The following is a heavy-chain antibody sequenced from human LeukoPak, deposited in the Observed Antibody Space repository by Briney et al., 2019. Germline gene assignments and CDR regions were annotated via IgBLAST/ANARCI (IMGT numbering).Heavy chain of an antibody. V-gene: IGHV1-8*01. Sequence: ASVKVSCKTSGYTFTSYDINWVRQATGQGLEWMGWMNPNSGNTGYAQKFQGRVTMTRNIFISTAYMELSSLRSEDTAVYYCATEYCSSTSCYTGWAFDIWGQGTMVTVSS. CDR2: MNPNSGNT. D-gene: IGHD2-2*02. CDR1: GYTFTSYD. CDR3: ATEYCSSTSCYTGWAFDI. J-gene: IGHJ3*02.